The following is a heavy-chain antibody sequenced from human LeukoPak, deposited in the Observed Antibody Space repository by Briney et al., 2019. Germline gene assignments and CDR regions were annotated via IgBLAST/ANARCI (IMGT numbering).Heavy chain of an antibody. CDR2: ISGSGGST. Sequence: PGGSLRLSCAASGFTFSSNYMSWVRQAPGKGLEWVSAISGSGGSTYYADSVKGRFTISRDNPKNTLYLQMNSLRAEDTAVYYCAKRPSPPLRNDYGGNSFDPWGQGTLVTVSS. CDR1: GFTFSSNY. D-gene: IGHD4-23*01. V-gene: IGHV3-23*01. J-gene: IGHJ5*02. CDR3: AKRPSPPLRNDYGGNSFDP.